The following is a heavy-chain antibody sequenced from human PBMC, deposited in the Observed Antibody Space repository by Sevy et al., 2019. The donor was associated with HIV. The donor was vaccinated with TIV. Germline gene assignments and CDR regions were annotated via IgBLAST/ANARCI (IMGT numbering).Heavy chain of an antibody. CDR1: GFTFSSYA. J-gene: IGHJ6*02. Sequence: GGCLRLSCAASGFTFSSYAMHWVRQAPGKGLEWVAVISYDGSNKYYADSVKGRFTISRDNSKNTLYLQMNSLRAEDTAVYYCAREPIAVAGRFYYYGMDVWGQGTTVTVSS. V-gene: IGHV3-30-3*01. D-gene: IGHD6-19*01. CDR3: AREPIAVAGRFYYYGMDV. CDR2: ISYDGSNK.